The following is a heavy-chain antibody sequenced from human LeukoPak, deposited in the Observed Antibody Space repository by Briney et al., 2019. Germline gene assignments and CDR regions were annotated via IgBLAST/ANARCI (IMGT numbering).Heavy chain of an antibody. CDR1: GFTVSSNC. Sequence: PGGSLRLSCAASGFTVSSNCMSWVRQAPGKGLEWVSVIYSGGNTYYADSVKGRFTISRDSSKNTLYLQMNSLRAEDTAVYYCARVEKGIYFDYWGQGTLVTVSS. CDR3: ARVEKGIYFDY. CDR2: IYSGGNT. V-gene: IGHV3-66*01. J-gene: IGHJ4*02.